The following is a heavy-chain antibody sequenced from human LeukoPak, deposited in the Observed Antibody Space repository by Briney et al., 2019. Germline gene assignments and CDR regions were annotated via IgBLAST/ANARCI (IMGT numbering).Heavy chain of an antibody. V-gene: IGHV3-74*01. CDR2: INSDGSST. D-gene: IGHD6-19*01. CDR3: VKEQSSGGYRVADY. J-gene: IGHJ4*02. Sequence: PGGSLRLSCAASGFTFSSYWMHWVRQAPGKGLVWVSRINSDGSSTSYADSVKGRFTISRDSSKNTVHLQMNSLRVEDTAVYYCVKEQSSGGYRVADYWGQGTLVTVSS. CDR1: GFTFSSYW.